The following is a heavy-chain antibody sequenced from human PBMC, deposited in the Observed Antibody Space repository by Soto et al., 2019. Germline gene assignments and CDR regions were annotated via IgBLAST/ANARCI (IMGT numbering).Heavy chain of an antibody. V-gene: IGHV1-46*01. J-gene: IGHJ6*02. Sequence: ASVKVSCKTSGYTFTSYSMHWVRQAPGQGLEWMGIINPSSGRTSYAQNFQGRVTMTSDTSTSIVYMEMSSLKSEDTAVYYCARDHNFGFILYAMDVWGQGTTVTVSS. CDR1: GYTFTSYS. CDR2: INPSSGRT. CDR3: ARDHNFGFILYAMDV. D-gene: IGHD2-15*01.